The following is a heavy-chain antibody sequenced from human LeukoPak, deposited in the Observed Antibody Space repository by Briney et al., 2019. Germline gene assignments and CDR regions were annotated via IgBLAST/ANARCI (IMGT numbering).Heavy chain of an antibody. D-gene: IGHD3-16*02. CDR1: GYTLTELS. J-gene: IGHJ4*02. CDR3: ATVHYDYVWGSYRSRYYFDY. V-gene: IGHV1-24*01. CDR2: FDPEDGET. Sequence: ASVKVSCKVSGYTLTELSMHWVRQAPGKGLEWMGGFDPEDGETIYAQKFQGRVTMTEDTSTDTAYMVLSSLRSEDTAVYYCATVHYDYVWGSYRSRYYFDYWGQGTLVTVSS.